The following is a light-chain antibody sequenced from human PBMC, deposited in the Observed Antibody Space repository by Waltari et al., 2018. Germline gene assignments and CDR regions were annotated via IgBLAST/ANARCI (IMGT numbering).Light chain of an antibody. CDR1: QRVSSW. V-gene: IGKV1-5*03. CDR2: RAS. Sequence: DIQMTQSPPTLSASVGDRVTITCRASQRVSSWLAWYQQKPGKAPNLLIYRASSLESGVPSRFSGSGSGTEFTLTISSLQPDDFATYYCQQYNTYPRTFGQGTKLEIK. CDR3: QQYNTYPRT. J-gene: IGKJ2*01.